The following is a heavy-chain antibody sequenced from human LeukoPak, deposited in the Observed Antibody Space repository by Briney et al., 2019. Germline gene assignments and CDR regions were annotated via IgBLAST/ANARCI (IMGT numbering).Heavy chain of an antibody. CDR2: ISSSSSYI. V-gene: IGHV3-21*01. CDR1: GFTFSSYS. Sequence: GGSLRLSCAASGFTFSSYSMNWVRQAPGKGPEWVSSISSSSSYIYYADSVKGRFTISRDNAKNSLYLQMNSLRAEDTAVYYCARGVTMIVVVIDYWGQGTLVTVSS. J-gene: IGHJ4*02. CDR3: ARGVTMIVVVIDY. D-gene: IGHD3-22*01.